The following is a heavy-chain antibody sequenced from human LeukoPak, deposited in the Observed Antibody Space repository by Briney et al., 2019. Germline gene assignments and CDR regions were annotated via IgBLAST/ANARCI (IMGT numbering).Heavy chain of an antibody. CDR2: IYHSGST. V-gene: IGHV4-30-2*01. Sequence: SETLSLTCAVSGGSISSGGYSWSWIRQPPGKGLEWIGYIYHSGSTYYNPSLKSRVTISVDRSKNQFSLKLSSVTAADTAVYYCARESVAVAGWLSYFDYWGQGTLVTVSS. J-gene: IGHJ4*02. D-gene: IGHD6-19*01. CDR3: ARESVAVAGWLSYFDY. CDR1: GGSISSGGYS.